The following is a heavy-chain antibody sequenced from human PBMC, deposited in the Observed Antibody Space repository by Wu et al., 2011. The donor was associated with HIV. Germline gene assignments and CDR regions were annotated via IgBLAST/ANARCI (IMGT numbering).Heavy chain of an antibody. CDR3: ARGTDSHYYYYYYMDV. Sequence: PGASVRVSCKASGYTFTAYYIHWVRQAPGQGLEWMGWINPNSGSSNSAQKFQGRVTMTRDTSITTAYMELSRLRSDGTAVYYCARGTDSHYYYYYYMDVWGQRDHGHRLL. V-gene: IGHV1-2*02. J-gene: IGHJ6*03. CDR2: INPNSGSS. D-gene: IGHD3-22*01. CDR1: GYTFTAYY.